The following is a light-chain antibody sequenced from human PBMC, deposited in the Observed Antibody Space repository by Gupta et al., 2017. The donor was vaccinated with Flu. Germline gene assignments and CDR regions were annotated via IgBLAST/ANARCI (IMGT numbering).Light chain of an antibody. CDR2: AKS. V-gene: IGLV3-19*01. CDR3: NSWDSTESGQAV. Sequence: SRGSSDASWYQQQPGTAPNLVIYAKSNRPSGIPDRFSGSKSGNSASLTITGAQAEDEADYYCNSWDSTESGQAVFGAGTKLTVL. J-gene: IGLJ2*01. CDR1: SRGSSD.